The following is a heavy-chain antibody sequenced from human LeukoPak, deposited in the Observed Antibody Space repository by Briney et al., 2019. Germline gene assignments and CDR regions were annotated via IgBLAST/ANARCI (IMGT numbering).Heavy chain of an antibody. CDR1: GFTFSSYA. CDR2: ISGSGGST. Sequence: QPGGSLRLSCAASGFTFSSYAMSWFRQAPGEGVEWVSAISGSGGSTYYADSVKGRFTISRDNSKNTLYLPLNSLSAEDTAVYYCAKERVPAASYNWFDPWGQGTLVTVSS. J-gene: IGHJ5*02. D-gene: IGHD2-2*01. V-gene: IGHV3-23*01. CDR3: AKERVPAASYNWFDP.